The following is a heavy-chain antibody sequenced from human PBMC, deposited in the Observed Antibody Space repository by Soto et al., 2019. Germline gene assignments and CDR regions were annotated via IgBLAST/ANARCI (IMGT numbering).Heavy chain of an antibody. V-gene: IGHV3-30-3*01. CDR1: GFTFSSYA. CDR2: ISYDGSNK. Sequence: GGSLRLSCAASGFTFSSYAMHWVRQAPGKGLEWVAVISYDGSNKYYADSVKGRFTISRDNSKNTLYLQMNSLRAEDTAVYYCARPQSVVVVAATFDYWGQGTLVTVSS. D-gene: IGHD2-15*01. J-gene: IGHJ4*02. CDR3: ARPQSVVVVAATFDY.